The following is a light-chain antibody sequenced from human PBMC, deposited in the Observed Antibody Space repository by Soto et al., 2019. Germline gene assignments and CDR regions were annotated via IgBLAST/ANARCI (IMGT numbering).Light chain of an antibody. CDR2: KAS. CDR1: QDVSRS. V-gene: IGKV1-5*03. CDR3: QQYNSYSWT. Sequence: DTQLTQSPSFLSASVGDRVTIACRASQDVSRSVGWYQQKPGTAPKLLIYKASSLESGVPSRFSGSGSGTEFTLTISSLQPDDFATYYCQQYNSYSWTFGQGTKVEIK. J-gene: IGKJ1*01.